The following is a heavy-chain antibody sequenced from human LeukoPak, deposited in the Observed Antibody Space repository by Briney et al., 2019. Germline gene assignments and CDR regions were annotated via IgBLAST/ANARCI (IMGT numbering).Heavy chain of an antibody. Sequence: ASVRVSCKASGYTLTSYDINWVRQATGQGLEWMGWMNPNSGNTGYAQNFQGRVTLTRNTSISTAYMELSSLRSEDTAVYYCARGLGSAVGATYWGQGTLVTVSS. D-gene: IGHD1-26*01. CDR3: ARGLGSAVGATY. V-gene: IGHV1-8*01. CDR1: GYTLTSYD. J-gene: IGHJ4*02. CDR2: MNPNSGNT.